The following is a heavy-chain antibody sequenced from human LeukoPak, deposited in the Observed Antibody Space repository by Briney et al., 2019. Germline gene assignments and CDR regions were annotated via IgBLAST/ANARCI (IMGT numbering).Heavy chain of an antibody. CDR1: GFTFSSYW. CDR3: ARERVVVTAIEDCYYGMDV. V-gene: IGHV3-74*01. Sequence: GGSLRLSCAASGFTFSSYWMHWVRQAPGKGLVWVSRINSDGSSTSYADSVKGRFTISRDNAENTLYLQMNSLRAEGTAVYYCARERVVVTAIEDCYYGMDVWGQGTTVTVSS. CDR2: INSDGSST. J-gene: IGHJ6*02. D-gene: IGHD2-21*02.